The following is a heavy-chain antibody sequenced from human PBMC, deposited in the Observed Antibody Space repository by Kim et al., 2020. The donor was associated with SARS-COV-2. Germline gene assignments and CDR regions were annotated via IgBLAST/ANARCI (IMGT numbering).Heavy chain of an antibody. V-gene: IGHV5-51*01. Sequence: YSPSFQGQVTIAADKSISTAYLQWSSLKASDTAMYYCARRYSSSWYGLDYWGQGTLVTVSS. D-gene: IGHD6-13*01. CDR3: ARRYSSSWYGLDY. J-gene: IGHJ4*02.